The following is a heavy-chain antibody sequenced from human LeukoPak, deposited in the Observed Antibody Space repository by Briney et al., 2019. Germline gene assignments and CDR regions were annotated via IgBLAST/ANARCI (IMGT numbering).Heavy chain of an antibody. CDR1: GGFIRHSY. D-gene: IGHD2-21*01. CDR2: IYYSGIT. Sequence: SETLSLTCTVSGGFIRHSYWTWIRQFPGKGLEWIGHIYYSGITSYNPSLKSRVSMSVDTSKNQFSLNLTSVTAADTAVYYCARADFSNCPDWGQGTLVTVSS. V-gene: IGHV4-59*01. CDR3: ARADFSNCPD. J-gene: IGHJ4*02.